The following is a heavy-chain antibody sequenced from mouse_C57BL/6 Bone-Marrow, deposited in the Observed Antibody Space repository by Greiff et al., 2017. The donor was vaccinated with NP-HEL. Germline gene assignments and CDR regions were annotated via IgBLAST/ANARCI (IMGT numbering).Heavy chain of an antibody. CDR3: ARGGRYPYYFDY. D-gene: IGHD1-1*01. V-gene: IGHV1-64*01. Sequence: VQLQQPGAELVKPGASVKLSCKASGYTFTSYWMHWVKQRPGQGLEWIGMIHPNSGSTNYNEKFKSKATLTVDKSSSTAYMQLSSLTSEDSAVYYCARGGRYPYYFDYWGQGTTLTVSS. CDR2: IHPNSGST. J-gene: IGHJ2*01. CDR1: GYTFTSYW.